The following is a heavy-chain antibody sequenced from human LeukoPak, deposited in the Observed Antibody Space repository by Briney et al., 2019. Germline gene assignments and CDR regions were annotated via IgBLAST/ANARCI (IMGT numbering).Heavy chain of an antibody. CDR1: GFTFDGYA. Sequence: GGSLRLSCAASGFTFDGYAMHWVRQLPGKGLEWVSGISWNSANIGYAGAVKGRFIISRDNANNSLYLQMNSLRGEDTAVYYCARDDGYYDSSWFWGQETLVTVSS. D-gene: IGHD3-22*01. CDR3: ARDDGYYDSSWF. V-gene: IGHV3-9*01. CDR2: ISWNSANI. J-gene: IGHJ4*02.